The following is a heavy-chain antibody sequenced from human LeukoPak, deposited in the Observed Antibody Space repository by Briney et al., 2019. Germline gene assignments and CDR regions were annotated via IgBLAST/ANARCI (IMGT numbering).Heavy chain of an antibody. J-gene: IGHJ6*03. D-gene: IGHD1-26*01. CDR2: ISWNSGSI. CDR3: ARVSSGSYFGYYYYYMDV. Sequence: GRSLRLSCAASGFTFDDYAMHWVRQAPGKGLEWVSGISWNSGSIGYADSVKGRFTISRDNAKNTLYLQMNSLRAEDTAVYYCARVSSGSYFGYYYYYMDVWGKGTTVTVSS. V-gene: IGHV3-9*01. CDR1: GFTFDDYA.